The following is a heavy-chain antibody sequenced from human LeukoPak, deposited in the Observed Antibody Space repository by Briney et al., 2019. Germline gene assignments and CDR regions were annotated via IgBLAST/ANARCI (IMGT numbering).Heavy chain of an antibody. CDR1: GGSFSGYY. D-gene: IGHD5-24*01. CDR3: ASSRDGYADAFDI. Sequence: LSLTCAVYGGSFSGYYWSWIRQAPGKGLEWVSYISSSGSTIYYADSVKGRFTISRDNAKNSLYLQMNSLRAEDTAVYYCASSRDGYADAFDIWGQGTMVTVSS. CDR2: ISSSGSTI. J-gene: IGHJ3*02. V-gene: IGHV3-11*01.